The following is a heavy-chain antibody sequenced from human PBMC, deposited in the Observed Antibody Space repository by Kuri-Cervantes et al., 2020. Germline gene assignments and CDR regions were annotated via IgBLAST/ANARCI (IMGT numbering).Heavy chain of an antibody. CDR1: GGSISSGGYY. D-gene: IGHD2-21*02. V-gene: IGHV4-31*03. CDR3: AGGGDWPNSKIDY. CDR2: IYYSGST. J-gene: IGHJ4*02. Sequence: SETLSLTCTVSGGSISSGGYYWSWVRQHPGKGLEWIGYIYYSGSTYYNPSLKSRVTISVDTSKNQFSLKLTSVTAADTAVYYCAGGGDWPNSKIDYWGQGTLVTVSS.